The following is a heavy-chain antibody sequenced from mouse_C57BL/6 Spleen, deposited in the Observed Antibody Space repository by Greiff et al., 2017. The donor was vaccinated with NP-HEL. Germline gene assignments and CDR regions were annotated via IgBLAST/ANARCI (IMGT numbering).Heavy chain of an antibody. Sequence: EVHLVESGGGLVKPGGSLKLSCAASGFTFSDYGMHWVRQAPEKGLEWVAYISSGSSTIYYADTVKGRFTISRDNAKNTLFLQMTSLRSEDTAMYYCARDYYGAMDYWGQGTSVTVSS. D-gene: IGHD2-1*01. J-gene: IGHJ4*01. CDR2: ISSGSSTI. CDR3: ARDYYGAMDY. CDR1: GFTFSDYG. V-gene: IGHV5-17*01.